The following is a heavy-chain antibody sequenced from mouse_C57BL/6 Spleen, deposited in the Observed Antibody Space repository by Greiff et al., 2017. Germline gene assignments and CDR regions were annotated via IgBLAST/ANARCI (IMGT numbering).Heavy chain of an antibody. Sequence: EVQLVESGGDLVKPGGSLKLSCAASGFTFSSYGMSWVRQTPDKRLEWVATISSGGSYTYYPDSVKGRFTISRDNAKNTLYLQMSSLKSEDTAMYYCARGTVVAPYYFDYWGQGTTLTVSS. J-gene: IGHJ2*01. CDR2: ISSGGSYT. D-gene: IGHD1-1*01. CDR1: GFTFSSYG. V-gene: IGHV5-6*01. CDR3: ARGTVVAPYYFDY.